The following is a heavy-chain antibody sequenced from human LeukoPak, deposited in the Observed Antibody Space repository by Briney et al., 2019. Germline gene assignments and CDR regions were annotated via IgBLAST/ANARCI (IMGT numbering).Heavy chain of an antibody. D-gene: IGHD4-11*01. Sequence: GGSLRLSCAGSGFTVSDYYMSWVRQAPGKGLEWVSVIYYTGATYYADSVKDRFTISRDNSKNTVYLQMSSLRVDDTAIYFCARERQGTNSIHGMDGLDVWGQGTVVTVSS. CDR1: GFTVSDYY. CDR3: ARERQGTNSIHGMDGLDV. CDR2: IYYTGAT. V-gene: IGHV3-53*01. J-gene: IGHJ3*01.